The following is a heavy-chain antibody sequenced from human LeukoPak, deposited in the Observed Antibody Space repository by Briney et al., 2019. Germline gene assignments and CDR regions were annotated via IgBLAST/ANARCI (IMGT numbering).Heavy chain of an antibody. V-gene: IGHV1-18*01. CDR3: ARARLQLYYYYGVDV. CDR2: ISAYNGNT. Sequence: GASVKVSCKAFGYTFTSYGISWVRQAPGQGLEWMGWISAYNGNTNYAQKLQGRVTMATDTSTSTAYMELRSLRSDDTAVYYCARARLQLYYYYGVDVWGQGTTVTVSS. CDR1: GYTFTSYG. D-gene: IGHD4-11*01. J-gene: IGHJ6*02.